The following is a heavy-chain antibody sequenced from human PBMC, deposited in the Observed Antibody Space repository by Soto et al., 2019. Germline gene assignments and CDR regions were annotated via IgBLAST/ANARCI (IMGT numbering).Heavy chain of an antibody. CDR3: ASTSIAARIPWSDP. D-gene: IGHD6-6*01. Sequence: PSETLSLTCTVSGGSISSYYWSWIRQPPGKGLEWIGYIYYSGSTNYNPSLKSRVTISVDTSKNQFSLKLSSVTAADTAVYYCASTSIAARIPWSDPWGQGTLVTVSS. CDR2: IYYSGST. CDR1: GGSISSYY. V-gene: IGHV4-59*08. J-gene: IGHJ5*02.